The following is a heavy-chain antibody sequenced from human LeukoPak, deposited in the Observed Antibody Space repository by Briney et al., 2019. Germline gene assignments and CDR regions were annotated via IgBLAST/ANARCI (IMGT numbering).Heavy chain of an antibody. Sequence: SVKVSCKASGGTFSSYSITWVRQAPGQGLEWMGGIMPLFNTANYAQQFQGRVTITTAESTSTAYMELSSLRFEDTAMYYCARVDRYHYYLDVWGKGTTVTVSS. CDR3: ARVDRYHYYLDV. J-gene: IGHJ6*03. CDR1: GGTFSSYS. CDR2: IMPLFNTA. V-gene: IGHV1-69*05.